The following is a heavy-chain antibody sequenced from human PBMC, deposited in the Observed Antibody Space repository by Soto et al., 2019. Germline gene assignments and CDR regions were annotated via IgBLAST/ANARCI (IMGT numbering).Heavy chain of an antibody. V-gene: IGHV1-69*02. J-gene: IGHJ2*01. CDR3: ASQSHSGNWYFDL. CDR1: GGTFSSYT. CDR2: ITPILGRA. D-gene: IGHD6-19*01. Sequence: QVQLVQSGAELKKPGSSVKVSCKPSGGTFSSYTITWVRQAPGQGLEWMGRITPILGRANYAQKFQGRVTITADNSTNTAYMDLSSLSSEDKAVYYCASQSHSGNWYFDLWGSGTLVTVSS.